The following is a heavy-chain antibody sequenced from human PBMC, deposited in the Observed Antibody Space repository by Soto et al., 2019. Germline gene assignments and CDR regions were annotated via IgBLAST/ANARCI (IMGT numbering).Heavy chain of an antibody. J-gene: IGHJ4*02. CDR2: IYYSVST. CDR3: ARDVRWLQYGFDY. CDR1: GGSISSGDYY. V-gene: IGHV4-30-4*01. Sequence: QVQLQESGPGLVKPSQTLSLTCTVSGGSISSGDYYWCWIRQPPGKGLEWIGYIYYSVSTYYNPSLKSRVTISVDTSTNQFSLKLSSVTAADTAVYYCARDVRWLQYGFDYWGQGTLVTVSS. D-gene: IGHD5-12*01.